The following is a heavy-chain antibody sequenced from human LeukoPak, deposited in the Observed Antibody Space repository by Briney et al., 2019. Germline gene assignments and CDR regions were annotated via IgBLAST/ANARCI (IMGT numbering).Heavy chain of an antibody. D-gene: IGHD6-19*01. CDR3: ARETDLTVAGGFRSAFDV. Sequence: SETLSLTCSVSGVAIRSYCWSWIRQSPGGRLEWIGDISYDGGTRYNPSLESRVFMSQDTSRNQFSLNLNSVTAADSAVYYCARETDLTVAGGFRSAFDVWGQGTRVTVSS. V-gene: IGHV4-59*12. J-gene: IGHJ3*01. CDR2: ISYDGGT. CDR1: GVAIRSYC.